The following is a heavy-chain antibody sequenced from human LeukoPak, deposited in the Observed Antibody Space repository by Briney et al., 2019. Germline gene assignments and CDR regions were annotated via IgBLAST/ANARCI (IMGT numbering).Heavy chain of an antibody. CDR2: IHYSGST. V-gene: IGHV4-59*08. J-gene: IGHJ4*02. D-gene: IGHD2-21*02. CDR1: GGSISSYY. Sequence: SETLSLTCTGSGGSISSYYWTWVRQPXGKGLEWIGYIHYSGSTNYNPSLMSRVTMSVHPSKNQFSLRLSSVTAADTAVYYCARRAVTSIPYYFDYWGQGILVTVSS. CDR3: ARRAVTSIPYYFDY.